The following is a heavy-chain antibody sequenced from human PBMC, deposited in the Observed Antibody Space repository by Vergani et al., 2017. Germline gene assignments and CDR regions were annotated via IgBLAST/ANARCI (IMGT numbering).Heavy chain of an antibody. CDR3: ARDRFSFGENWELYYYYGMDV. D-gene: IGHD3-16*01. V-gene: IGHV3-66*02. CDR1: GFTVSSNY. CDR2: IYSGGST. Sequence: EVQLVESGGGLVQPGGSLRLSCAASGFTVSSNYMSWVRQAPGKGLEWVSVIYSGGSTYYADSVKGRFTISRDNSKNTLYLQMNSLRAEDTAVYYCARDRFSFGENWELYYYYGMDVWGQGTTVTVSS. J-gene: IGHJ6*02.